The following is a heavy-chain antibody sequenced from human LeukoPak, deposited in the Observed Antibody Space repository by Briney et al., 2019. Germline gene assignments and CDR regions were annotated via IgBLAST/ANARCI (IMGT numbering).Heavy chain of an antibody. CDR2: ISSSSSYI. CDR1: GFTFSSYS. J-gene: IGHJ4*02. Sequence: PGGSLRLSCAASGFTFSSYSMNWVRQAPGKGLEWVSSISSSSSYIYYADSVKGRFTIPRDNAKNSLYLQMNSLRAEDTAVYYCARSGRGIAAAGFDYWGQGALVTVSS. D-gene: IGHD6-13*01. CDR3: ARSGRGIAAAGFDY. V-gene: IGHV3-21*01.